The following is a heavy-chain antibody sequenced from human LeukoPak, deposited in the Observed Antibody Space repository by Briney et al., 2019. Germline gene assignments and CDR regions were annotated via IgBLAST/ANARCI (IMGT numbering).Heavy chain of an antibody. CDR1: GFTVSSNY. V-gene: IGHV3-66*01. Sequence: GGSLRLSCAASGFTVSSNYMSWVRQAPGKGLEWVSVIYSGGSTYYADSVKGRFTISRDNSKNTLYLQMNSLRDEDTAVYFCAKNGGHVGGGYFDYWGQGTLVTVSS. D-gene: IGHD3-16*01. J-gene: IGHJ4*02. CDR3: AKNGGHVGGGYFDY. CDR2: IYSGGST.